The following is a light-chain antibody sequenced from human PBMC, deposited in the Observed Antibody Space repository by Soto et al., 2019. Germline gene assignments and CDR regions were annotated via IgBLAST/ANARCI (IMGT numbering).Light chain of an antibody. Sequence: QSVLTQPPSASWTPGQRVTISCSGSSSNIGSNTVNWYQQLPGTAPKLLIYTNNQRPSGVPDRFSGSKSGTSASLAISGLQSGDEADYYCVAWDDSLNGYVFGTGTKVTVL. J-gene: IGLJ1*01. CDR3: VAWDDSLNGYV. CDR2: TNN. CDR1: SSNIGSNT. V-gene: IGLV1-44*01.